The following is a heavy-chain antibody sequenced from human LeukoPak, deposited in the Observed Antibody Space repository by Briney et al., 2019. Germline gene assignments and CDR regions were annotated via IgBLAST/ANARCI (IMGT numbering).Heavy chain of an antibody. D-gene: IGHD1-26*01. Sequence: GASVKVSCKASGGTFSSYAISWVRQAPGQGLEWMGWMNPHSGNTGYAQKFQGRVTITRNSSISTAYMELSSLRSEDTAVYYCAREGNRSSDSSASYPLDYWGQGNLVTVSS. CDR1: GGTFSSYA. J-gene: IGHJ4*02. V-gene: IGHV1-8*03. CDR3: AREGNRSSDSSASYPLDY. CDR2: MNPHSGNT.